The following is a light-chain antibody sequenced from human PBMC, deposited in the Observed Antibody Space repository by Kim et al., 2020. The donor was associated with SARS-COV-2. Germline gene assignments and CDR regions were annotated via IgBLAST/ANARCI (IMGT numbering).Light chain of an antibody. CDR3: QAWNSSVV. J-gene: IGLJ2*01. V-gene: IGLV3-1*01. CDR1: KLGNKY. CDR2: QDS. Sequence: VSVSPGQTASITCSGDKLGNKYACWYQQKPGQSPVLVIYQDSKRPSGIPERFSGSNSGNTATLTISGTQAMDEADYYCQAWNSSVVFGGGTQLTVL.